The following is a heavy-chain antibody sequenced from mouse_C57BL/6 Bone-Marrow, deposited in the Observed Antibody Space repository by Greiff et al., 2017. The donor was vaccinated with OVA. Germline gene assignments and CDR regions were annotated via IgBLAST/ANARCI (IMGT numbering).Heavy chain of an antibody. CDR3: ARDLLPYYYAMDY. D-gene: IGHD1-1*01. J-gene: IGHJ4*01. V-gene: IGHV1-26*01. CDR1: GYTFTDYY. Sequence: VQLQQSGPELVKPGASVKISCKASGYTFTDYYMNWVKQSHGKSLEWIGDINPNNGGTSYNQKFKGKATLTVDKSSSTAYMELRSLTSEDSAVYYCARDLLPYYYAMDYWGQGTSVTVSS. CDR2: INPNNGGT.